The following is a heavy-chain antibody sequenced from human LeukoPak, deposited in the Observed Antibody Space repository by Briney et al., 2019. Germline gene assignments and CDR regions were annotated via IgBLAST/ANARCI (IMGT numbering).Heavy chain of an antibody. V-gene: IGHV3-30*02. CDR2: IRYDGSNK. D-gene: IGHD3-10*01. J-gene: IGHJ3*02. Sequence: GGSLRLSCAASGFIFSTYGMHWVRQAPGKGLEWVAFIRYDGSNKYYVDSVKGRFTISRDNSKNTLYLQMNSLRPEDTAVYYCASIITMVRGVPAGAFDIWGQGTVVTVSS. CDR1: GFIFSTYG. CDR3: ASIITMVRGVPAGAFDI.